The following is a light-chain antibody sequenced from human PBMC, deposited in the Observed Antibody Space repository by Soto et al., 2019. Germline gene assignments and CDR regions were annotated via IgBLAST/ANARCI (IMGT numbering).Light chain of an antibody. CDR1: QAIRTW. J-gene: IGKJ1*01. Sequence: DIQMTQSPSTLSASVGDSVTITCRASQAIRTWLAWYQQKPGKATQLLIYDASTLQSGVSSRFSGSGSGTEFTLTISSLQPEDFATYYCQQYNTYSLWTFGQGTKVEIK. V-gene: IGKV1-5*01. CDR3: QQYNTYSLWT. CDR2: DAS.